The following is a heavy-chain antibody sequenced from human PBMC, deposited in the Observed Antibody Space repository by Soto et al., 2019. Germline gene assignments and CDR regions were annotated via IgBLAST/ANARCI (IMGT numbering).Heavy chain of an antibody. D-gene: IGHD3-3*01. CDR2: MNPNSGNT. CDR3: ARRVFWSGYSRVLDV. Sequence: WASVKVSCKASGYTFTSYDINCVRQATGQVLEWMGWMNPNSGNTGYAQKFQGRVTMTRNTSISTAYMELSSLRSEDTAVYYCARRVFWSGYSRVLDVWGQGTTVTVSS. J-gene: IGHJ6*02. V-gene: IGHV1-8*01. CDR1: GYTFTSYD.